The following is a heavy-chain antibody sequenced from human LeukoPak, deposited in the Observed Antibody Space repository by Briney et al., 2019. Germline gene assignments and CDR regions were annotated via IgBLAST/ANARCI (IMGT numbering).Heavy chain of an antibody. Sequence: PSETLSLSCTVSGGTISNYYWSWIRQPPGKGLEWIGYIYYSGSTNHNPSLKSRVTISVDTSKNQFSLKLSSVTAADTAVYYCARAGQFIAARPITFDYRGQGTLVTVSS. CDR1: GGTISNYY. D-gene: IGHD6-6*01. V-gene: IGHV4-59*01. CDR3: ARAGQFIAARPITFDY. J-gene: IGHJ4*02. CDR2: IYYSGST.